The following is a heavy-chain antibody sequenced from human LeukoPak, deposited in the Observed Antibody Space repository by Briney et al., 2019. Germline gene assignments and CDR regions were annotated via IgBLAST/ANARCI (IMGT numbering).Heavy chain of an antibody. CDR3: ARAGGDTAMPTDYYGMDV. V-gene: IGHV3-30*04. D-gene: IGHD5-18*01. J-gene: IGHJ6*04. Sequence: GRSLRLSCAASGFTFSSYAMHWVRQAPGKGLEWVAVISYDGSNKYYADSVKGRFTISRDNSKNTLYLQMNSLRAADTAVYYCARAGGDTAMPTDYYGMDVWGKGTTVTVSS. CDR1: GFTFSSYA. CDR2: ISYDGSNK.